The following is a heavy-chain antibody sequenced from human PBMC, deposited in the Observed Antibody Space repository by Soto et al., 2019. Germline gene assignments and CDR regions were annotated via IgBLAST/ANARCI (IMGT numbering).Heavy chain of an antibody. CDR1: GGSFSCYY. Sequence: SETLSLTCAVYGGSFSCYYWSWIRQPPGKGLEWIGEINHSGSTNYNPSLKSRVTISVDTSKNQFSLKLSSVTAADTAVYYCARTRSSSSARFDPWGQGTLVTVSS. CDR3: ARTRSSSSARFDP. J-gene: IGHJ5*02. D-gene: IGHD6-13*01. V-gene: IGHV4-34*01. CDR2: INHSGST.